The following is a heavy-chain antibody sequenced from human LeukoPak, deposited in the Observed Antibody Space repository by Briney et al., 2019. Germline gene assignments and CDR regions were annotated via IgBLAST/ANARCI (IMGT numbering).Heavy chain of an antibody. Sequence: ASVKVSCKASGYTFTGYYMHWVRQAPGQGLEWMGWINPNSGGTNYAQKFQGWVTMTRDTSISTAYMELSRLRSDDTAVYYCARSGGKLRDHYYGMDVWGQGTAVTVSS. V-gene: IGHV1-2*04. J-gene: IGHJ6*02. CDR2: INPNSGGT. CDR3: ARSGGKLRDHYYGMDV. CDR1: GYTFTGYY. D-gene: IGHD5-12*01.